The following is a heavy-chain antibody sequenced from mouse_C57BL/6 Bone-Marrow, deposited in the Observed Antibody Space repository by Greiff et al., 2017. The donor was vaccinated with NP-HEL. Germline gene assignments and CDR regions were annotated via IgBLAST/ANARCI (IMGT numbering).Heavy chain of an antibody. CDR1: GFSLTSYG. Sequence: VQGVESGPGLVQPSQSLSITCTVSGFSLTSYGVHWVRQSPGKGLEWLGVIWSGGSTDYNAAFISRLSSSKDNSKSQVFFKMNSLQADDTAIYYCARNHYSNWHYAMDYWGQGTSVTVSS. J-gene: IGHJ4*01. CDR3: ARNHYSNWHYAMDY. V-gene: IGHV2-2*01. CDR2: IWSGGST. D-gene: IGHD2-5*01.